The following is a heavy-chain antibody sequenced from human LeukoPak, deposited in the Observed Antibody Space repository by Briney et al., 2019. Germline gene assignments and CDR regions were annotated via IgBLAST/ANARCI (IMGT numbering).Heavy chain of an antibody. J-gene: IGHJ1*01. D-gene: IGHD2-21*01. V-gene: IGHV3-53*01. CDR2: IYAGGST. CDR3: ASAREYCGSAECYEYFQH. Sequence: PGGSLRLSCAASGFTVATNSMSWVRQSPGKGLEWVSVIYAGGSTYYAEPVNGRFTISRDNSRNTLFLQTNSLRAEDTALYYCASAREYCGSAECYEYFQHWGQGTLVTVAS. CDR1: GFTVATNS.